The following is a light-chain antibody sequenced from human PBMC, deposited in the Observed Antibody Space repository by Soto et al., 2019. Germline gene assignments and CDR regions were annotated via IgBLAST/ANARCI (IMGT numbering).Light chain of an antibody. V-gene: IGKV3-20*01. CDR1: QTISSSY. CDR3: QHYGGSPLFT. Sequence: EIVLTQSPGTLSLSPGERATLSCRTSQTISSSYLAWYQQKAGQAPRLLIYGASSRATDIPDRFSGSGSGTAFTLTISRLEPEDFAVYYCQHYGGSPLFTFGPGTKADIK. J-gene: IGKJ3*01. CDR2: GAS.